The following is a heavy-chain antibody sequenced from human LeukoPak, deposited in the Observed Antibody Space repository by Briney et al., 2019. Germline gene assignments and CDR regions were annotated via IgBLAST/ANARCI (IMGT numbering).Heavy chain of an antibody. J-gene: IGHJ3*02. CDR3: ARDRISGVYCGGDCYSGILDI. CDR1: GYTFTSYY. Sequence: ASVKVSCKAFGYTFTSYYMHWVRQAPGQGLEWMGILNPSGGSTSYAQKFQGRVTMTRDTSTSTVYMEVSSLRSEDTAVYHCARDRISGVYCGGDCYSGILDIWGQGTMVTVSS. D-gene: IGHD2-21*02. CDR2: LNPSGGST. V-gene: IGHV1-46*01.